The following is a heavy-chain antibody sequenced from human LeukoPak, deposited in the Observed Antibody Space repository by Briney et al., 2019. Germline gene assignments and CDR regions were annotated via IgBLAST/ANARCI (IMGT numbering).Heavy chain of an antibody. D-gene: IGHD1-7*01. CDR2: IYTSGST. CDR3: ARGTMDYFYY. CDR1: GGSISSGSYY. Sequence: SQTLSLTCTVSGGSISSGSYYWSWIRQPAGKGLEWIGRIYTSGSTNYNPSLQSRVTISVDTSKNQFSLKLSSVTAADTAVYYCARGTMDYFYYWGQGTLVTVSS. V-gene: IGHV4-61*02. J-gene: IGHJ4*02.